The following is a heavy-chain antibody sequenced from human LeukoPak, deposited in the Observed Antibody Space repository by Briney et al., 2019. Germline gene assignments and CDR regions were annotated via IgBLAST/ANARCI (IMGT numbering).Heavy chain of an antibody. J-gene: IGHJ4*02. CDR3: AREFRDSSGYPIPHFDY. CDR2: IYYSGST. D-gene: IGHD3-22*01. V-gene: IGHV4-31*03. CDR1: GGSISSGGYY. Sequence: ESGPGLVKPSQTLSLTCTVSGGSISSGGYYWSWIRQHPGKGLEWIGYIYYSGSTYYNPSLKSRVTISVDTSKNQFSLKLSSVTAADTAVYFCAREFRDSSGYPIPHFDYWGQGTLVTVSS.